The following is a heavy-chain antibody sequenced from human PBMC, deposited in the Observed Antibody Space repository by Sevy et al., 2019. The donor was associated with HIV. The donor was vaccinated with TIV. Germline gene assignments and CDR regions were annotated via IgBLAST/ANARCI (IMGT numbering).Heavy chain of an antibody. CDR3: VRGRDFWSGFQKIDD. CDR2: IYPTGRT. Sequence: SETLPLTCTVSGDSVSFNSYYWSWVRQPAGKGLEWIGRIYPTGRTKYNPSLNGRVTMSLDTSKNLFSLSLTSVTAADTAVYYCVRGRDFWSGFQKIDDWGQGTLVTVSS. V-gene: IGHV4-61*02. J-gene: IGHJ4*02. CDR1: GDSVSFNSYY. D-gene: IGHD3-3*01.